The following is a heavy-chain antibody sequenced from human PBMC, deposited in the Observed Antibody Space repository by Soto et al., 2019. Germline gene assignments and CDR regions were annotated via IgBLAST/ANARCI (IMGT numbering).Heavy chain of an antibody. V-gene: IGHV3-7*02. D-gene: IGHD6-13*01. J-gene: IGHJ1*01. Sequence: GGSLRLSCSASGFSFSYYWMSWVRQAPGGGLEWVANIKPDGSDQFYVDSVKGRFTISRDNARNSLYLQMNSLRVEDTAVYYCAAPPTGTVYFKHWGQGALVTVSS. CDR3: AAPPTGTVYFKH. CDR1: GFSFSYYW. CDR2: IKPDGSDQ.